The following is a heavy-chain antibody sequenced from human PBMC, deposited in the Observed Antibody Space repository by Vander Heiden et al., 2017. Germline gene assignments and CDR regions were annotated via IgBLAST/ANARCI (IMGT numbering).Heavy chain of an antibody. CDR2: ISARGGST. D-gene: IGHD2-21*02. V-gene: IGHV3-23*01. CDR3: AKDAVVVTPDY. CDR1: GFPFSHYA. Sequence: EVQSLESGGGLVLPGGSLRLSCASSGFPFSHYARSWVRQGPGKGQEWVSGISARGGSTYYTDSVKGRFTISRDNSKNTLYLQMNSLRAEDTAVYYCAKDAVVVTPDYWGQGTLVTVSS. J-gene: IGHJ4*02.